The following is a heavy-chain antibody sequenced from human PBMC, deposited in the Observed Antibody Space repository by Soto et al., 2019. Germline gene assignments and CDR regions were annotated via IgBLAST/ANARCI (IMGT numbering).Heavy chain of an antibody. J-gene: IGHJ4*02. Sequence: SVKVSCKASGYTFTSYYMHWVRQAPGQGLEWMGGIIPIFGTANYAQKFQGRVTITADESTSTAYMELSSLRSEDTAVYYCASLYYYDSSGYYPPSPFDYWGQGTLVTVSS. CDR3: ASLYYYDSSGYYPPSPFDY. D-gene: IGHD3-22*01. CDR2: IIPIFGTA. CDR1: GYTFTSYY. V-gene: IGHV1-69*13.